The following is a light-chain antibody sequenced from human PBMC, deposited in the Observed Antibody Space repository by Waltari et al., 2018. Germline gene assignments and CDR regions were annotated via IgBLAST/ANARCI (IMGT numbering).Light chain of an antibody. V-gene: IGLV2-14*03. J-gene: IGLJ1*01. CDR1: SSDVGAYNY. Sequence: QSALTQPASVSGSPGQSITISCSGTSSDVGAYNYVCWYQQHPGQAPKLIIYDVRVLPAGVSNRFSGSQSGNTASLTISGLHTEDEADYYCGTSTTTRNHVFGTGTKVTVL. CDR2: DVR. CDR3: GTSTTTRNHV.